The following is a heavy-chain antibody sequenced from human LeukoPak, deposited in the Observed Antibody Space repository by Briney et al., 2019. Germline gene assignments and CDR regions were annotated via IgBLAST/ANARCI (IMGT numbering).Heavy chain of an antibody. CDR2: INPNSGDT. CDR3: FFFKQKAAYDI. Sequence: ASVKVSCKASGYTFSGNYIHCVRQAPGQGLEWVGWINPNSGDTHSAQNFQGRVTMTRDTSISTASMDLSRLRSDDTAVYYCFFFKQKAAYDIWGRGTMVTVSS. J-gene: IGHJ3*02. V-gene: IGHV1-2*02. CDR1: GYTFSGNY. D-gene: IGHD2-21*01.